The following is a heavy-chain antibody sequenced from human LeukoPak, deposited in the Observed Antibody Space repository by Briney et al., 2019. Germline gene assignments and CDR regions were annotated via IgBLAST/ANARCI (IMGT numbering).Heavy chain of an antibody. V-gene: IGHV4-61*02. CDR3: ARDGDIVVVPAAQGNYYYMDV. CDR2: IYTSGST. Sequence: PSQTLSLTCTVSGGSISSGSHYWSWIRQPAGKGLEWIGRIYTSGSTNYNPSLKSRVTMSVDTSKNQFSLKLSSVTAADTAVYYCARDGDIVVVPAAQGNYYYMDVWGKGTTVTVSS. J-gene: IGHJ6*03. D-gene: IGHD2-2*01. CDR1: GGSISSGSHY.